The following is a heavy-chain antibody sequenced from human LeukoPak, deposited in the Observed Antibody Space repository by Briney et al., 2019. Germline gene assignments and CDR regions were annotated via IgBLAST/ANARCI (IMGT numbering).Heavy chain of an antibody. J-gene: IGHJ4*02. CDR3: ARREGDNTYGYYFDD. Sequence: GASVKVSCKASGGTFSSYAIGWVRQAPGQGLEWMGGIIPILNTVAYAQKFQGRFTINTGGSTSTAHMELSSLGSEDTAVYYCARREGDNTYGYYFDDWGQGTLVTVSS. D-gene: IGHD5-18*01. CDR2: IIPILNTV. CDR1: GGTFSSYA. V-gene: IGHV1-69*05.